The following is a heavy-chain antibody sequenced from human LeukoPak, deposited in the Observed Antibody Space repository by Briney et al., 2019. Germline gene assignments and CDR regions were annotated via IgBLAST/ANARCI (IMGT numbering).Heavy chain of an antibody. CDR2: ISSDGRST. D-gene: IGHD5-24*01. J-gene: IGHJ4*02. V-gene: IGHV3-64*01. Sequence: PGGSLRLSCAASGFTFSSHVLHWVRQAPGKGLEYVSAISSDGRSTYYSNSVKGRFTISIDNSKNTLYLQMGSLRGEDMAVYYCARIEMATTHFDYWGQGTLVTVSS. CDR1: GFTFSSHV. CDR3: ARIEMATTHFDY.